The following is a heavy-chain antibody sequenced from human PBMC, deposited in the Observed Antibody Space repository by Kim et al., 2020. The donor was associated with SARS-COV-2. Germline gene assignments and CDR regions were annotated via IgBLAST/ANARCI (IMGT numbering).Heavy chain of an antibody. CDR3: ARGESIVGAIGDY. V-gene: IGHV3-21*01. CDR2: INSSGSYI. J-gene: IGHJ4*02. Sequence: GGSLRLSCAASGFTFSSYSMNWVRQAPGKGLEWVSSINSSGSYIYYADSVKGRFTISRDNAKNSLYLQMNSLRAEDTAVYYCARGESIVGAIGDYWGQGTLVTVSS. D-gene: IGHD1-26*01. CDR1: GFTFSSYS.